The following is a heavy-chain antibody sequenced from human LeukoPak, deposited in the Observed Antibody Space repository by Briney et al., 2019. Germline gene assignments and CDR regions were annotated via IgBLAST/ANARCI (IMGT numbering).Heavy chain of an antibody. CDR3: ARSPKLTRFFDY. Sequence: SETLSLTCTASGASITTHHWSWIRQSPGKGLEWIGYSHINGGSSYNPSLKSRVTISVDTSKNQFSLKLSSVTAADTAVYYCARSPKLTRFFDYWGQGTLVTVSS. D-gene: IGHD4/OR15-4a*01. J-gene: IGHJ4*02. CDR2: SHINGGS. CDR1: GASITTHH. V-gene: IGHV4-59*11.